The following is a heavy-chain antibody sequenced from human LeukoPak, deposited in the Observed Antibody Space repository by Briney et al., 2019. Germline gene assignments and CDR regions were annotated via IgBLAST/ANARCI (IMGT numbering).Heavy chain of an antibody. J-gene: IGHJ6*02. CDR1: GFTFSSYW. CDR2: IKQDGSEK. D-gene: IGHD2-15*01. V-gene: IGHV3-7*01. CDR3: ARDCRGGSCYYYYGMDV. Sequence: GGSLRLSWAASGFTFSSYWMSWVRQAPGKGLERVANIKQDGSEKYYVDSVKGRFTISRDNAKNSLYLQMNRLRAEDTAVYYCARDCRGGSCYYYYGMDVWGQGTTVTVSS.